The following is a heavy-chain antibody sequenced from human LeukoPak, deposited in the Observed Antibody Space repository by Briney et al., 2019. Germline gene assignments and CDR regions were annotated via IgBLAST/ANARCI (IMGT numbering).Heavy chain of an antibody. V-gene: IGHV1-18*01. CDR3: TRGPLAVAGSPLFY. CDR2: ISAYNGNT. Sequence: ASVKVSCKASGYTFTSCGITWVRQAPGQGLEWMGWISAYNGNTKYVQKLQGRVTMTTDTSTSTAYMELRSLRSDDTAVYYCTRGPLAVAGSPLFYWGQGTLVTVSS. D-gene: IGHD6-13*01. J-gene: IGHJ4*02. CDR1: GYTFTSCG.